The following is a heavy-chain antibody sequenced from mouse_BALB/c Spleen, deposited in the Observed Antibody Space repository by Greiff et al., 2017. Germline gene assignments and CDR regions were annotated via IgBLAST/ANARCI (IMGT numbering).Heavy chain of an antibody. D-gene: IGHD2-3*01. CDR3: ARTLDGYYAAY. CDR2: IWSGGST. CDR1: GFSLTSYG. Sequence: QVQLKQSGPGLVQPSQSLSITCTVSGFSLTSYGVHWVRQSPGKGLEWLGVIWSGGSTDYNAAFISRLSISKDNSKSQVFFKMNSLQADDTAIYYCARTLDGYYAAYWGQGTLVTVSA. J-gene: IGHJ3*01. V-gene: IGHV2-4-1*01.